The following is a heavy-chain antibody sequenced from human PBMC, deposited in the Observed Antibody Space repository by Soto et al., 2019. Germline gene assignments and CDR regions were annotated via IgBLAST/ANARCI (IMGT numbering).Heavy chain of an antibody. V-gene: IGHV1-18*04. J-gene: IGHJ5*02. D-gene: IGHD1-20*01. CDR2: ISAYNGNT. Sequence: VKVSCKASGYTFTSYGISWVRQAPGQGLEWMGWISAYNGNTNYAQKIQGRVTMTKDTSTSTAYMKLRSLRSDDTAVYYCARANPRRITENWFDPWGQGTLVTVSS. CDR1: GYTFTSYG. CDR3: ARANPRRITENWFDP.